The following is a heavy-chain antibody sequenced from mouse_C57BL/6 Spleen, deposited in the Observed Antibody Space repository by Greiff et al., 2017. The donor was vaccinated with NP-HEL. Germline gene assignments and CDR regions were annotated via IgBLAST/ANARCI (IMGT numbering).Heavy chain of an antibody. J-gene: IGHJ1*03. V-gene: IGHV5-4*01. Sequence: EVQGVESGGGLVKPGGSLKLSCAASGFTFSSYAMSWVRQTPEKRLEWVATISDGGSYTYYPDNVKGRFTISRDNAKNNLYLQMSHLTSEDTAMYYCARDRTLWLRYFDVWGTGTTVTVSS. CDR2: ISDGGSYT. CDR3: ARDRTLWLRYFDV. D-gene: IGHD2-2*01. CDR1: GFTFSSYA.